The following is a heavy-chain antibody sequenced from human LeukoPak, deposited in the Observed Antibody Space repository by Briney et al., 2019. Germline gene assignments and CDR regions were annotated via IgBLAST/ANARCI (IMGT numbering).Heavy chain of an antibody. CDR3: ARGYRSSWYWNWFDP. CDR2: INHSGST. CDR1: GGPFSDYY. J-gene: IGHJ5*02. V-gene: IGHV4-34*01. Sequence: SETLSLTCAVYGGPFSDYYWSWIRQPPGKGLEWIGEINHSGSTSYNPSLKSRVTISVDTSKNQFSLKLTPVTAADTAVYYCARGYRSSWYWNWFDPWGQGTLVTVSS. D-gene: IGHD6-13*01.